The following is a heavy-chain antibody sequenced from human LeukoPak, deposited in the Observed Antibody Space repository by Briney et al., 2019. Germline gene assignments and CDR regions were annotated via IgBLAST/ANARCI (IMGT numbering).Heavy chain of an antibody. Sequence: GGSLRLSCAASGSTFSTYAMSWVRQAPGQGLEWVSGISGSGASTYYADSVRGRFTISRDNSMNTLYLQMNSLRAEDTAVYYCAKDVIAAARHYYYGVGVWGQGTTVTVSS. CDR1: GSTFSTYA. CDR3: AKDVIAAARHYYYGVGV. J-gene: IGHJ6*02. V-gene: IGHV3-23*01. D-gene: IGHD6-13*01. CDR2: ISGSGAST.